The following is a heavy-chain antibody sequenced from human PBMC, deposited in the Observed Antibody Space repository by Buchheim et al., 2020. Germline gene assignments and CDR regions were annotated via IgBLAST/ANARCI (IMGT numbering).Heavy chain of an antibody. Sequence: QMQLQESGPGLVKPLQTLSLNCTVSGGSINRGGYYWSWIRQHSVRGLEWIGYIYYTGATYYSTSLKSRVSISVDMSKNQFSLMVNSVTAADTAVYFCARDGYNNFGEYFAMDVWGQGT. CDR1: GGSINRGGYY. D-gene: IGHD4-11*01. CDR3: ARDGYNNFGEYFAMDV. J-gene: IGHJ6*02. CDR2: IYYTGAT. V-gene: IGHV4-31*03.